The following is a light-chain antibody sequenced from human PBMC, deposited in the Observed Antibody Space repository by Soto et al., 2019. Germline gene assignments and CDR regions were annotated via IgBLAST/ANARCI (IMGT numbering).Light chain of an antibody. CDR1: QVINSF. Sequence: AIQLTQSPSSLSASVGDRVTITCRASQVINSFLAWYQQKPGKAPKLLIYKASTLKSGVPSRFSGSASGTDFTLTISSLQPEDFATYYCLQDYTYPWTFGQGTKVDIK. J-gene: IGKJ1*01. V-gene: IGKV1-6*01. CDR2: KAS. CDR3: LQDYTYPWT.